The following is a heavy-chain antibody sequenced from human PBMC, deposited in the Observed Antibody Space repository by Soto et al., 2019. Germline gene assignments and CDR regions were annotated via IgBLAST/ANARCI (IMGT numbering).Heavy chain of an antibody. V-gene: IGHV4-30-4*01. D-gene: IGHD2-15*01. Sequence: SETLSLTCSVSGDSISTVDYFWAWIRQPPXQALEYIGYIYKSTTTYYNPSFESRVAISLDTSKSQFSLNVTSVTAADTAVYFCARGRYCLTGRCFPNWFDSWGQGTLVTVSS. CDR2: IYKSTTT. CDR1: GDSISTVDYF. CDR3: ARGRYCLTGRCFPNWFDS. J-gene: IGHJ5*01.